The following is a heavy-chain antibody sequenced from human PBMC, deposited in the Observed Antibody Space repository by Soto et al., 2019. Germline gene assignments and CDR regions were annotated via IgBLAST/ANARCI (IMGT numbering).Heavy chain of an antibody. J-gene: IGHJ6*02. D-gene: IGHD3-10*01. CDR1: GYTFTSYG. CDR2: INPSGGST. CDR3: ARDLYGSGSYYLYGMDV. V-gene: IGHV1-46*03. Sequence: ASVKVSCKASGYTFTSYGISWVRQAPGQGLEWMGIINPSGGSTSHAQKFQGRVTMTRDTSTSTVYMELSSLRSEDTAVYYCARDLYGSGSYYLYGMDVWGQGTTVTVS.